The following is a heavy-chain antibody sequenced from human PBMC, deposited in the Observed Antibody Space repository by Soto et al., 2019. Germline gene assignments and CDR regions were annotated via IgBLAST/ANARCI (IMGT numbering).Heavy chain of an antibody. CDR2: IKSKTFGGTT. J-gene: IGHJ3*02. CDR1: GFTFGDYA. D-gene: IGHD3-16*02. V-gene: IGHV3-49*03. Sequence: GGSLRLSCSPSGFTFGDYAMNWFRQAPGKGLEWVGFIKSKTFGGTTDYAAPVKGRFTISRDDSKNTLYLQMNSLKTEDTAVYYCTTDSDRYDYIWGSYRKGAFDIWGQGTMVTVSS. CDR3: TTDSDRYDYIWGSYRKGAFDI.